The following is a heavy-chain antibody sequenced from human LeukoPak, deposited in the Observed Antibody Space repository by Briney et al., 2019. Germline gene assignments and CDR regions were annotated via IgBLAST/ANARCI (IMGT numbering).Heavy chain of an antibody. CDR1: GFTFSSNW. J-gene: IGHJ4*02. Sequence: GGSLRLSCATSGFTFSSNWMSWVRQAPGKGLEWVSYISSSSSTIYYADSVKGRFTISRDNAKNSLYLQMNSLRAEDTAVYYCARGAYYYEDWGQGTLVTVSS. D-gene: IGHD3-22*01. V-gene: IGHV3-48*01. CDR3: ARGAYYYED. CDR2: ISSSSSTI.